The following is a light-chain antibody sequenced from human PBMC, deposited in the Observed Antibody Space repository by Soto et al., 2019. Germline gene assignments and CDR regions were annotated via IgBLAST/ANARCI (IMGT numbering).Light chain of an antibody. Sequence: DIQMTQSPSTLSASVGDRVTITGRASQTISNFLNWYQKKPGKAPTLLIYSASSLQRGVPANFSGSGSGADFTLTISHVRPEDLATYYCQKTYSAPHTFGKGTKLAIK. J-gene: IGKJ2*01. V-gene: IGKV1-39*01. CDR2: SAS. CDR1: QTISNF. CDR3: QKTYSAPHT.